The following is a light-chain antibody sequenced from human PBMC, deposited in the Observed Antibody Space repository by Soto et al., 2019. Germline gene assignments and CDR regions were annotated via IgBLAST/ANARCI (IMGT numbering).Light chain of an antibody. Sequence: EIVMTQSPGTLSLSPGERATLSCRASQSLNSFYLAWYQQKAGQAPRLLIYGSSNRATGIPDRFSGSGSGTDFTLTISRLDPEDFAVYYCQQYDISPRTFGQGTKVEVK. CDR2: GSS. J-gene: IGKJ1*01. CDR1: QSLNSFY. V-gene: IGKV3-20*01. CDR3: QQYDISPRT.